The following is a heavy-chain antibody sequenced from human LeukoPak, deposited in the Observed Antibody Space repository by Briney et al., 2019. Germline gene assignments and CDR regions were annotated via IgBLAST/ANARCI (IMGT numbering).Heavy chain of an antibody. D-gene: IGHD5-18*01. CDR2: ISYDGSNK. CDR3: ARDQKQRINWIQLWLRSDYGMDV. CDR1: GFTFSSYA. Sequence: GGSLRLSCAASGFTFSSYAMHWVRQAPGKGLEWVAVISYDGSNKYYADSVKGRFTISRDNSKNTLYLQMNSLRAEDTAVYYCARDQKQRINWIQLWLRSDYGMDVWGQGTTVTVSS. V-gene: IGHV3-30-3*01. J-gene: IGHJ6*02.